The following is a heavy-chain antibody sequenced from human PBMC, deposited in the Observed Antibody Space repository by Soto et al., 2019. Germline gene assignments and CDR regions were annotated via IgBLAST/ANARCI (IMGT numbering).Heavy chain of an antibody. V-gene: IGHV3-30*04. CDR3: ARDGAPTFGGVIVIAYYFDY. J-gene: IGHJ4*02. CDR1: GFTFSSYA. Sequence: GGSLRLSCAASGFTFSSYAMHWVRQAPGKGLEWVAVISYDGSNKYYADSVKGRFTISRDNSKNTLYLQMNSLRAEDTAVYYCARDGAPTFGGVIVIAYYFDYWGQGTLVTVSS. CDR2: ISYDGSNK. D-gene: IGHD3-16*02.